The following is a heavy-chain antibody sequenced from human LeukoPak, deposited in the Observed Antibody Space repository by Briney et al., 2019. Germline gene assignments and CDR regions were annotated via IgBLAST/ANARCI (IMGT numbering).Heavy chain of an antibody. CDR1: GYTLPELS. V-gene: IGHV1-24*01. CDR2: FDPEDGET. Sequence: ASVKVSCKVSGYTLPELSMHWVRQAPGKGLAWMGGFDPEDGETIYAQKFQGRVTMTEDTSTDTAYMELSSLRSEDTAVYYCVTFRVGRGATTANYYYYGMDVWGQGTTVTVSS. CDR3: VTFRVGRGATTANYYYYGMDV. J-gene: IGHJ6*02. D-gene: IGHD1-26*01.